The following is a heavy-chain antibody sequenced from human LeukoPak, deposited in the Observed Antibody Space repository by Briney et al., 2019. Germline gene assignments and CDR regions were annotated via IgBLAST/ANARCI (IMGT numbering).Heavy chain of an antibody. Sequence: ASVKVSCKASGYTFTGYYMHWVRQAPGQGLEWMGRINPNSGGTNYAQKFQGRVTMTTDTSTSTAYMELRSLRSDDTAVYYCARDRLMVPDYYYDRSGYQYNWFDPWGQGTLVTVSS. V-gene: IGHV1-2*06. CDR3: ARDRLMVPDYYYDRSGYQYNWFDP. CDR2: INPNSGGT. CDR1: GYTFTGYY. D-gene: IGHD3-22*01. J-gene: IGHJ5*02.